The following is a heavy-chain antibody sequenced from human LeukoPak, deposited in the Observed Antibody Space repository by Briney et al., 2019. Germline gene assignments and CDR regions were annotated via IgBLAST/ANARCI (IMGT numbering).Heavy chain of an antibody. CDR1: GGSISSSSYY. CDR2: IYYNGHT. D-gene: IGHD6-19*01. J-gene: IGHJ4*02. CDR3: ARDGRGYSSGWWRY. V-gene: IGHV4-39*07. Sequence: SETLSLTCTVSGGSISSSSYYWGWIRQPPGKGLEWIGSIYYNGHTYSNPSLESRVTMSVGTSNNQFSLKLSSVTAADTAVYYCARDGRGYSSGWWRYWGQGTLVTVSS.